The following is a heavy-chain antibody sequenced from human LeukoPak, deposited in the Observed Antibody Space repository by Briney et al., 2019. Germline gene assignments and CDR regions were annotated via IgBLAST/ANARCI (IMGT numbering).Heavy chain of an antibody. CDR3: AKDQSYDILTGPMGY. J-gene: IGHJ4*02. V-gene: IGHV3-23*01. Sequence: GGSLRLSCAVSGLSITNKAMSWVRQAPGKGLEWVSAISGSGGSTYYADSVKGQFTISRDNSKNTLYLQMNSLRAEDTAVYYCAKDQSYDILTGPMGYWGQGTLVTVSS. CDR2: ISGSGGST. CDR1: GLSITNKA. D-gene: IGHD3-9*01.